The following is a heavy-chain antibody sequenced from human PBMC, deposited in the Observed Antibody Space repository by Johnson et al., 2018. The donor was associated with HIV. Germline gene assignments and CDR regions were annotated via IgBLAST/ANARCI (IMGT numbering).Heavy chain of an antibody. CDR1: GFTFSSYW. Sequence: EKLVESGGGLVQPGGSLRLSCAASGFTFSSYWMSWVRQAPGKGLEWVANIKQDGSEKYYVDSVKGRFTISRDNSKNTLYLQMNSLKTEDTAVYYCTTAPTTWIQVWSLGAFDIWGQGTMVTVSS. CDR2: IKQDGSEK. CDR3: TTAPTTWIQVWSLGAFDI. D-gene: IGHD5-18*01. J-gene: IGHJ3*02. V-gene: IGHV3-7*05.